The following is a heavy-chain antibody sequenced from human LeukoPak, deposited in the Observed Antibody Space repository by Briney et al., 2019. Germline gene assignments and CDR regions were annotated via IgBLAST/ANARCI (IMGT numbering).Heavy chain of an antibody. Sequence: GGSLRLSCAASGFTFSSYAMSWVRQAPGKGLEWVSAISGSGGSTYYADSVKGRFTISRDNAKNSLYLQMNSLRAEDTALYYCAKDLASVAGLTPFDYWGQGTLVTVAS. D-gene: IGHD6-19*01. CDR2: ISGSGGST. V-gene: IGHV3-23*01. J-gene: IGHJ4*02. CDR1: GFTFSSYA. CDR3: AKDLASVAGLTPFDY.